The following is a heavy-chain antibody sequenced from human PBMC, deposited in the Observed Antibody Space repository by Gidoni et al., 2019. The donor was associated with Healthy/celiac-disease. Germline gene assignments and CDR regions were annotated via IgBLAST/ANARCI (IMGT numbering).Heavy chain of an antibody. D-gene: IGHD3-9*01. CDR3: ARGRYYDILTGYHYYGMDV. V-gene: IGHV3-13*05. CDR1: GFTFSSYD. J-gene: IGHJ6*02. Sequence: EVQLVESGGGLVQPGGSLRLSCAASGFTFSSYDMHWVRQATGKGLEWVSAIGTAGNPYYPSSVKGRFTISRENAKNSLYLQMNSLRAGDTAVYYCARGRYYDILTGYHYYGMDVWGQGTTVTVSS. CDR2: IGTAGNP.